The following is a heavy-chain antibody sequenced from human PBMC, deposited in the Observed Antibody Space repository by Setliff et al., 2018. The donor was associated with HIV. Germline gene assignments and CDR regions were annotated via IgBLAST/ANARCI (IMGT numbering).Heavy chain of an antibody. V-gene: IGHV4-61*09. J-gene: IGHJ2*01. CDR1: GDSISSGSYY. D-gene: IGHD6-19*01. CDR3: ARGLSSGWYGYWYFDL. Sequence: PSETLSLTCSVSGDSISSGSYYWSWIRQPAGKGLEWIGHINTSGSTNYNPSLKSRVTISVDTSKNKFSLKLSSVTAADTAVYYCARGLSSGWYGYWYFDLWGRGTLVTVSS. CDR2: INTSGST.